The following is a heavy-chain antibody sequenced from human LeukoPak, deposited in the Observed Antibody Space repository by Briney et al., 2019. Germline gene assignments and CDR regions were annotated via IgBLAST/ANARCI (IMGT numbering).Heavy chain of an antibody. CDR3: AKPRRGWYMYYGMDV. V-gene: IGHV3-23*01. CDR2: IIGSGGST. Sequence: GSLRLSCAASGFAFSSYAMSWVRQAPGKGLEWVSAIIGSGGSTYYADSVKGRFTISRDNSKNTLYLQMNSLRAEDTAVYYCAKPRRGWYMYYGMDVWGQGTTVTVSS. D-gene: IGHD6-19*01. J-gene: IGHJ6*02. CDR1: GFAFSSYA.